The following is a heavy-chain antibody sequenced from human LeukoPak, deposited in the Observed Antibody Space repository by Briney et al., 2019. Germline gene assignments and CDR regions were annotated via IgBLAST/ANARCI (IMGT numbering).Heavy chain of an antibody. Sequence: ASVKVSCKASGYTFTSYGISWVRQAPGQGLEWMGWISVINNANTRYAQNFQGRLTMTTDTSTTTAYMELRSLRSDDTAVYYCSREFPFCGADCFSGVFDIWGQGTMVTVS. CDR3: SREFPFCGADCFSGVFDI. V-gene: IGHV1-18*01. CDR2: ISVINNANT. D-gene: IGHD2-21*02. J-gene: IGHJ3*02. CDR1: GYTFTSYG.